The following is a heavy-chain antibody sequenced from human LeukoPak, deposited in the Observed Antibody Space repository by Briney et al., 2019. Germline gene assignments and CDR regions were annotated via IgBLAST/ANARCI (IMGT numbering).Heavy chain of an antibody. CDR2: IKQDGSEK. CDR3: ARGTIAAAGYYYFDY. V-gene: IGHV3-7*04. D-gene: IGHD6-13*01. J-gene: IGHJ4*02. CDR1: GFTFSSYW. Sequence: GGSLRLSCAASGFTFSSYWMSWVRQAPGKGLEWVANIKQDGSEKYYVDSVKGRFTISRDNAKNSLYLQMNSLRAEDTAVYYCARGTIAAAGYYYFDYWGPGTQVTVSS.